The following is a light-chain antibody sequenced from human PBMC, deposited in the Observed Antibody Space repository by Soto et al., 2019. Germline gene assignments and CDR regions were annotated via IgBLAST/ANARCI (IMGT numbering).Light chain of an antibody. Sequence: DIQMTQSPSSVSASVGDRVTITCRASLDISYRLAWHQHKPGEAPKLLIYTADTLHSGVPSRFSGSGSGSDFTLTISSLQPEDFATYYCQQGHTFPLTFGGGTKVEIK. CDR1: LDISYR. J-gene: IGKJ4*01. V-gene: IGKV1-12*01. CDR3: QQGHTFPLT. CDR2: TAD.